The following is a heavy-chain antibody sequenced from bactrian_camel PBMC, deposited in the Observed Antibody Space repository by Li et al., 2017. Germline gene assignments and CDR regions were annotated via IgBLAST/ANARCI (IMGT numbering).Heavy chain of an antibody. V-gene: IGHV3S1*01. Sequence: HVQLVESGGGSVQAGESLRLSCVDSGYTYSNYSWGWFRQTSGEDREGVASIYTVDGSTYYADSVKGRFTISRDNAKNTLYLQMNSLKSEDTAVYYCAAPLGGYSDYGLETGIPLGGYWGQGTQVTVS. D-gene: IGHD4*01. J-gene: IGHJ6*01. CDR3: AAPLGGYSDYGLETGIPLGGY. CDR1: GYTYSNYS. CDR2: IYTVDGST.